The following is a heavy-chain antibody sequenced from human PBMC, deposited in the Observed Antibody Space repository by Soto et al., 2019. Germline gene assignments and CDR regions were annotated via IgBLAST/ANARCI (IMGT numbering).Heavy chain of an antibody. J-gene: IGHJ6*02. CDR1: GYSFTSYW. CDR2: IYPGDSDT. V-gene: IGHV5-51*01. Sequence: PGESLKISCKGSGYSFTSYWIGWVRQMPGKGLEWMGIIYPGDSDTRYSPSFQGQVTISADKSISTAYLQWSSLKASDTAMYYCARGGIGRFLEWLPNYYGMDVWGQGTTVTVSS. CDR3: ARGGIGRFLEWLPNYYGMDV. D-gene: IGHD3-3*01.